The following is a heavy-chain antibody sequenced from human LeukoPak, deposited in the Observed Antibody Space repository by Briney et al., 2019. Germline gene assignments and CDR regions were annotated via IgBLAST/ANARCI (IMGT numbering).Heavy chain of an antibody. CDR3: ARGDYSGSYLAYYYYYMDV. CDR1: GGTFSSYA. V-gene: IGHV1-69*13. J-gene: IGHJ6*03. Sequence: SVKVSCKASGGTFSSYAISWVRQAPGQGLEWMGGIIPIFGTANYAQKFQGRVTITADESTSTAYMELSSLRSEDTAVYYCARGDYSGSYLAYYYYYMDVWGKGTTVTVSS. D-gene: IGHD1-26*01. CDR2: IIPIFGTA.